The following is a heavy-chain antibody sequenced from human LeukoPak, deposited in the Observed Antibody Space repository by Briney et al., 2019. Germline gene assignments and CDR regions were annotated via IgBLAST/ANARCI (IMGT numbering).Heavy chain of an antibody. CDR2: ISYHGSNK. CDR1: GFTFSSYA. Sequence: PGGSLRLSCAASGFTFSSYAMHWVRQAPGKGLEWVAVISYHGSNKHYADSVKGRFTISRDNSKNTLYLQMNSLRAEDTAVYYCAKTAGIAAAADFDYWGQGTLVTVSS. D-gene: IGHD6-13*01. CDR3: AKTAGIAAAADFDY. J-gene: IGHJ4*02. V-gene: IGHV3-30*04.